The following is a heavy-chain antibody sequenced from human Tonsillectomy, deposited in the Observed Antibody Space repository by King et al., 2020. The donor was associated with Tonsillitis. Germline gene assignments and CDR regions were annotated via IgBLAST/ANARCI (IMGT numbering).Heavy chain of an antibody. J-gene: IGHJ6*02. CDR3: ATYLDYYESSCYYYVYYYYYYVMDV. D-gene: IGHD3-22*01. CDR1: GYTFTSYG. V-gene: IGHV1-18*04. Sequence: VQLVESGAEVKKPGASVKVSCKASGYTFTSYGISWVRQAPGQGLEWMGWISAYNGNTNYAQKLQGRVTMTTDTSTSTAYMELKSLRSDDTAVYNCATYLDYYESSCYYYVYYYYYYVMDVWGQGTTVTVSS. CDR2: ISAYNGNT.